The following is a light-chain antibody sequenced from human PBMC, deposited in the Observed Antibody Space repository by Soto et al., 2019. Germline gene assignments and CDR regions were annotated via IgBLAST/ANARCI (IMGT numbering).Light chain of an antibody. CDR1: QSINIY. CDR2: GAS. V-gene: IGKV1-39*01. Sequence: IQMTQSPSSLSASVGDSVTVTCRASQSINIYLNWYQQKPGKAPPLLIYGASSLQSEVPSRFTGGGSRTDFTLTISSLQPEDFATYYCQQSYRSPYTFGQGTKLEIK. CDR3: QQSYRSPYT. J-gene: IGKJ2*01.